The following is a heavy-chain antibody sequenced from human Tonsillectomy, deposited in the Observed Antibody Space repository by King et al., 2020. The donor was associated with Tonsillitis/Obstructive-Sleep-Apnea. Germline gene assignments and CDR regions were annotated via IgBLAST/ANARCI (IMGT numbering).Heavy chain of an antibody. J-gene: IGHJ6*03. V-gene: IGHV4-61*01. CDR1: GGSVSSTSYY. Sequence: VQLQESGPGLVKPSETLSLNCNVSGGSVSSTSYYCSWNRHPPGKVLEWIGYIYYSGSTHYNPSLKSRVTISLDTSKNPFSLNLSSVTAADTAVYYFARLIDYYYYMDFWGKGTAVTVSS. CDR2: IYYSGST. CDR3: ARLIDYYYYMDF. D-gene: IGHD2-15*01.